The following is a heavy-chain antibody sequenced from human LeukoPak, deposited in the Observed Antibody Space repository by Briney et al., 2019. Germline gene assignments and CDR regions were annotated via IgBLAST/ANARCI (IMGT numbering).Heavy chain of an antibody. CDR2: IYTSGST. CDR3: ARDRLHYYGSGSYYSHLFDY. D-gene: IGHD3-10*01. Sequence: PSETLSLTCTVSGGSISSHYWSWIRQPAGKGLEWIGRIYTSGSTNYNPSLKRRVTISVDTSKNQFSLKLSSVTAADTAVYYCARDRLHYYGSGSYYSHLFDYWGQGTLVTVSS. J-gene: IGHJ4*02. V-gene: IGHV4-4*07. CDR1: GGSISSHY.